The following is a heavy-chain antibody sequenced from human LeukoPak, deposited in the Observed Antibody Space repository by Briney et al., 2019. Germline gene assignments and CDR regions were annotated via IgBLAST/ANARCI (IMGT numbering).Heavy chain of an antibody. J-gene: IGHJ4*02. V-gene: IGHV1-46*01. CDR1: GYTFTSYY. D-gene: IGHD1-1*01. CDR2: INPSGGST. Sequence: ASVKVSCKASGYTFTSYYMHWVRQAPGQGLEWMGIINPSGGSTSYAQKFQGRVTMTRDTSTSTVYMELSSLRSEDTAVYYCARNPEGNWNDGLFDYWGQGTLVTVSS. CDR3: ARNPEGNWNDGLFDY.